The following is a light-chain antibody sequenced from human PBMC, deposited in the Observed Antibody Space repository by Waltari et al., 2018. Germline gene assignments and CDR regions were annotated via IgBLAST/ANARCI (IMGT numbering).Light chain of an antibody. CDR2: AAS. V-gene: IGKV1-16*01. J-gene: IGKJ3*01. CDR3: LQYYSYPGT. CDR1: RGINHS. Sequence: DVQMTQSPASVSASVGDRVTITFRAWRGINHSLAWFQQKPGNAPSSLIYAASTLQSGAPSTFSGSGSGTQFALTISSLQPEDFGTYYCLQYYSYPGTFGPGTRVDI.